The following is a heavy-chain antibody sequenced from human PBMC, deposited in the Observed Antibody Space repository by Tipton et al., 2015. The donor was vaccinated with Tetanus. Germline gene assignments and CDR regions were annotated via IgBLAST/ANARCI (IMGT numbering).Heavy chain of an antibody. V-gene: IGHV4-59*11. CDR1: GGSLSSLL. CDR3: VRGRGSGAQSFGFEH. D-gene: IGHD3-10*01. CDR2: IDHSGNT. Sequence: TLSPTCTVSGGSLSSLLWTWTRLSPGKGLEWIGYIDHSGNTNYNPSLRSRVTMSLDTSKNQFSLKVTSVTAADTAVYFCVRGRGSGAQSFGFEHWGRGTQVTVSS. J-gene: IGHJ4*02.